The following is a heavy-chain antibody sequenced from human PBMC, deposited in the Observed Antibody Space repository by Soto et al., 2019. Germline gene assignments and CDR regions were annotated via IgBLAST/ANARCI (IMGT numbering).Heavy chain of an antibody. CDR1: GFTFGPFW. J-gene: IGHJ3*01. CDR2: INSDGSTI. V-gene: IGHV3-74*01. CDR3: TRDRRYPDSFDF. D-gene: IGHD1-20*01. Sequence: PEGSLRVSCAASGFTFGPFWMHWVRQAPGKGLVWLSHINSDGSTIVYADSVKGRFTISRDNAKNKLYLQMNSLRVEDTAVYYCTRDRRYPDSFDFRGQGTMVTVSS.